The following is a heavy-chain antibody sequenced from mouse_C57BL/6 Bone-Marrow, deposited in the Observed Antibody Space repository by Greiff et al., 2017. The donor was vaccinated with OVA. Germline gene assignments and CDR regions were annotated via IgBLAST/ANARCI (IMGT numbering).Heavy chain of an antibody. CDR1: GYTFTSYW. D-gene: IGHD4-1*01. CDR3: ARLGWDVDY. J-gene: IGHJ2*01. V-gene: IGHV1-59*01. Sequence: QVQLQQPGAELVRPGTSVKLSCKASGYTFTSYWMHWVKQRPGQGLEWIGVIDPSDSYTNYNQKFKGKATLTVDTSSSTAYMHLSSLTSEDSAVYYCARLGWDVDYWGQGTTLTVSS. CDR2: IDPSDSYT.